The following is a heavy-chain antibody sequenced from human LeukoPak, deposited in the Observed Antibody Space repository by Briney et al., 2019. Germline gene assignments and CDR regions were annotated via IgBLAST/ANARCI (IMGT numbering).Heavy chain of an antibody. V-gene: IGHV1-2*02. CDR2: INPNSGGT. CDR1: GYTFTGYY. J-gene: IGHJ3*02. Sequence: ASVKVSCKASGYTFTGYYMHWVRQAPGQGLEWMGWINPNSGGTNYAQKFQGRVTMTRDTSISTAYMELSRLRSDDTAVYYCARAYCSSTSCSEGAFDIWGQGTMVTVSS. D-gene: IGHD2-2*01. CDR3: ARAYCSSTSCSEGAFDI.